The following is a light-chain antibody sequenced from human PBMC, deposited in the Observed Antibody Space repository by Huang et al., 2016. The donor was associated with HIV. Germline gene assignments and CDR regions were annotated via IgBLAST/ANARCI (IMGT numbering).Light chain of an antibody. V-gene: IGKV4-1*01. CDR2: WES. CDR1: QDLFYNSTEENY. J-gene: IGKJ2*01. Sequence: DIVMTQSPDSLTLSLDAKAAIKCKSSQDLFYNSTEENYLAWYQQKPRQPPKLLLSWESTRDSGVPDRCSGSGSRTDFTLTINVLQSDDTAVYYCQQYYTNHYTFGQGNKLEIK. CDR3: QQYYTNHYT.